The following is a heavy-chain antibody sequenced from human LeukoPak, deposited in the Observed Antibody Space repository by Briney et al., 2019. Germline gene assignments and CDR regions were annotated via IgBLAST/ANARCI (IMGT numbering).Heavy chain of an antibody. CDR2: INHSGST. CDR3: ARLNSGWYNY. CDR1: GGSFSGYY. V-gene: IGHV4-34*01. Sequence: PSETLSLTCAVYGGSFSGYYWSWIRQPPGKGLEWIGEINHSGSTNYNPSLKSRVTISVDTSKNQFSLKLSSVTAADTAVYYCARLNSGWYNYWGQGTLVTVSS. J-gene: IGHJ4*02. D-gene: IGHD6-19*01.